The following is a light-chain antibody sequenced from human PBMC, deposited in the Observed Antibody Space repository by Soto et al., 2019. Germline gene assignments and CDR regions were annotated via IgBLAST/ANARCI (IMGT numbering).Light chain of an antibody. Sequence: QSALTQPASVSGSPGQSITISCTGTSRDICASNYVSWYQQHPGQAPKLMISDVSNRPSGLSDRFSGSKSGNTASLTISGLQSEDEADYYCYSCSRNSDTRYVFGTGTKVTVL. V-gene: IGLV2-14*03. J-gene: IGLJ1*01. CDR3: YSCSRNSDTRYV. CDR1: SRDICASNY. CDR2: DVS.